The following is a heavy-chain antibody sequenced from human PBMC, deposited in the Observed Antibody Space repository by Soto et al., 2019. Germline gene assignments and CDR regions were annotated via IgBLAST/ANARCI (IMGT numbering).Heavy chain of an antibody. CDR3: AKSNTGFDP. D-gene: IGHD4-17*01. CDR2: INHSGST. J-gene: IGHJ5*02. V-gene: IGHV4-34*01. CDR1: GGSFSDCY. Sequence: QVLLQQWGAGLLKPSETLSLTCAVYGGSFSDCYWSWIRQPPGKGLEWIGEINHSGSTNYNPSLKSRVTLSVDSSKNQFFLNLSSVAAADTAVYYCAKSNTGFDPWGQGTLVTVSS.